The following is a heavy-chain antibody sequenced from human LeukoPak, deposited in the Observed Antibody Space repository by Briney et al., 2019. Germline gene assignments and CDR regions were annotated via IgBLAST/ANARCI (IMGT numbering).Heavy chain of an antibody. J-gene: IGHJ4*02. CDR2: ISGSGGST. V-gene: IGHV3-23*01. CDR1: GFTFSSYA. Sequence: GGSLRLSCAASGFTFSSYAMSWVRQAPGKGQEWVSAISGSGGSTYYADSVKGRFTISRDNSKNTLYLQMNSLRAEDTAVYYCARWVVMVYATAFDYWGQGTLVTVSS. CDR3: ARWVVMVYATAFDY. D-gene: IGHD2-8*01.